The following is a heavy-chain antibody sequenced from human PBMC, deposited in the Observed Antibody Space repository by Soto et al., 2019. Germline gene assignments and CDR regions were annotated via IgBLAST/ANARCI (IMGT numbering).Heavy chain of an antibody. CDR2: ISAYNGTT. CDR3: GRDASYYYDSSVGAFDI. J-gene: IGHJ3*02. D-gene: IGHD3-22*01. Sequence: ASVKVSCKASGYTFTSYGISWVRQAPGQGLEWMGWISAYNGTTNYAQKLQGRVTMTTDTSTSTAYMELRSLRSDETAVYYCGRDASYYYDSSVGAFDIWGQGTMVTVPS. V-gene: IGHV1-18*01. CDR1: GYTFTSYG.